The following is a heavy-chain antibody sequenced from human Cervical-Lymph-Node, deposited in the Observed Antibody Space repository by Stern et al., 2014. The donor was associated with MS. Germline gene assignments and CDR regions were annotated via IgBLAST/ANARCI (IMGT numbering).Heavy chain of an antibody. CDR1: GYPFISYD. V-gene: IGHV1-8*01. CDR2: MNPKSGST. CDR3: ARTNIGDGDFDY. J-gene: IGHJ4*02. Sequence: VQLVESGAEVKKPGASVKVSCKASGYPFISYDVNWVRQATGKGLEWMGRMNPKSGSTVYAQKFQGRVTLSTNTSISTVNMEMSSLRSEDTAVYYCARTNIGDGDFDYWGQGTLVTVSS. D-gene: IGHD2-21*02.